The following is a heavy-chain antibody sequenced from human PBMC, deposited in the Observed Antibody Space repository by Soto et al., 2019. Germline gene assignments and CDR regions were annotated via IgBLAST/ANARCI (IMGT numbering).Heavy chain of an antibody. CDR2: ISWDGGNT. CDR1: GFTVDNYT. J-gene: IGHJ4*02. V-gene: IGHV3-43*01. Sequence: GGSLRLSCAASGFTVDNYTMHWVRQAPGKGLEWVSLISWDGGNTYYADSVKGRVTISTDNSKNSLYLEMNSLRTEDTALYYCAKDADSIVGATTSNYFDYWGQGTLVTVSS. CDR3: AKDADSIVGATTSNYFDY. D-gene: IGHD1-26*01.